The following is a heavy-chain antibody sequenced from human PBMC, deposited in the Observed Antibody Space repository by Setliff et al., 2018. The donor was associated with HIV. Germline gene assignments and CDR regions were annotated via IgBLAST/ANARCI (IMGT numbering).Heavy chain of an antibody. J-gene: IGHJ6*04. D-gene: IGHD3-9*01. Sequence: SETLSLTCKVSGAAVTSSAFYWAWIRQPPGKGLEWIGSVYHSGTSYYKASLKNRVTMSVDSSKSQFSLKVRSVTAADMAIYYCARHAADYEIQTGYYYRMDVWGRGATVTVSS. V-gene: IGHV4-39*01. CDR1: GAAVTSSAFY. CDR2: VYHSGTS. CDR3: ARHAADYEIQTGYYYRMDV.